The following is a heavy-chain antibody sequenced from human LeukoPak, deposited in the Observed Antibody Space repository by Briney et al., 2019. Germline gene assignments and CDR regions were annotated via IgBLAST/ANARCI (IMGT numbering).Heavy chain of an antibody. CDR1: GFTFDDYG. CDR2: INWNGGST. CDR3: AKDSSGWYY. D-gene: IGHD6-19*01. Sequence: GGSLRLSCAASGFTFDDYGMSWVRQAPGKGLEWVSGINWNGGSTGYADSVKGRFTISRDNSKNTLYLQMNSLRAEDTAVYYCAKDSSGWYYWGQGTLVTVSS. V-gene: IGHV3-20*04. J-gene: IGHJ4*02.